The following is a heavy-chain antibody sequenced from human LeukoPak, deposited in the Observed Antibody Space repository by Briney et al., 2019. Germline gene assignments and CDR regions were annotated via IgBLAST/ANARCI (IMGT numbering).Heavy chain of an antibody. Sequence: SVKVFCKASGGTFSSYAISWVRQAPGQGLEWMGGIIPIFGTANYAQKFQGRVTITTDESTSTAYMELSSLRSEDTAVYYCASNYYDSSGYLGYFDYWGQGTLVTVSS. J-gene: IGHJ4*02. CDR1: GGTFSSYA. CDR2: IIPIFGTA. CDR3: ASNYYDSSGYLGYFDY. V-gene: IGHV1-69*05. D-gene: IGHD3-22*01.